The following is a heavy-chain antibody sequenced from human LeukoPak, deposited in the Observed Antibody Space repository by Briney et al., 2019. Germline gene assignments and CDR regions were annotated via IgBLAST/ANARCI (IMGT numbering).Heavy chain of an antibody. CDR3: SLGELSFNDY. V-gene: IGHV3-23*01. Sequence: PGGSLRLSCAASGFTFSTFGMSWVRQAPGKGLEWVSGISGNGRSTYYADSVKGRFTISRDNSKNTLYLQMNSLRAEDTAVYYCSLGELSFNDYWGQGTLVTVSS. CDR1: GFTFSTFG. D-gene: IGHD3-16*02. J-gene: IGHJ4*02. CDR2: ISGNGRST.